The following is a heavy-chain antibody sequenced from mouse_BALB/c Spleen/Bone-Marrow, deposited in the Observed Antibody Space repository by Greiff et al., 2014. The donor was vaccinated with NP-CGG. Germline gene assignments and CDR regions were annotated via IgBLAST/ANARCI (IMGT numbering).Heavy chain of an antibody. J-gene: IGHJ2*01. D-gene: IGHD1-1*01. CDR3: ARYYYGSSYFDY. CDR2: IDPANGNT. V-gene: IGHV14-3*02. Sequence: EVQLQQSGAELVKPGASVKLSCTASGFNIKDTYMHWVKQRPEQGLEWIGRIDPANGNTKYDPKFQGKATITADTSSNTAYLQLSSLTSEDTAVYYCARYYYGSSYFDYWGQGTTLTVSP. CDR1: GFNIKDTY.